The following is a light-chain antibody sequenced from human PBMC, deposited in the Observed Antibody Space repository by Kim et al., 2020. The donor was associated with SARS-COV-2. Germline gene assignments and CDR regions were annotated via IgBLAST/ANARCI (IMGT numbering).Light chain of an antibody. CDR3: NSRGSNDNVL. J-gene: IGLJ2*01. Sequence: ALEQTVRITCQGDSLRSYYATWYQQKPGQAPIVVIYGKNNRPSGIPDRFSGSSSGDTASLTITGTQAGDEADYYCNSRGSNDNVLFGGGTQLTVL. V-gene: IGLV3-19*01. CDR1: SLRSYY. CDR2: GKN.